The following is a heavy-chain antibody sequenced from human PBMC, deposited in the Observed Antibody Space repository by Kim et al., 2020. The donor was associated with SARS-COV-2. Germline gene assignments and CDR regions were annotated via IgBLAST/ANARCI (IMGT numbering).Heavy chain of an antibody. V-gene: IGHV3-48*02. CDR3: ARDRSFGSTLYYYFDY. J-gene: IGHJ4*02. Sequence: GSLRLSCAASGFTFISYAINWVRQAPGKGLEWVSYISSSSGKIDYADSVKGRFTISRDNAKNSVYLQMNSLRDEDTAVYYCARDRSFGSTLYYYFDYWGQGTLVTVSS. D-gene: IGHD6-13*01. CDR2: ISSSSGKI. CDR1: GFTFISYA.